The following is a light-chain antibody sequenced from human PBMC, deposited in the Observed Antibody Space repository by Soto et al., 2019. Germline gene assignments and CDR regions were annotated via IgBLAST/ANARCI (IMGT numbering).Light chain of an antibody. J-gene: IGLJ3*02. Sequence: QSALTQPASVSGSPGQSITISCTGTSSDVGSDNYVSWYQQHPGKAPKLMIYDVSNRPSGISYRFSGSKSGNTAPLAISGLQAEDEADYYCSSYTTSGTLLFGGGTKLTVL. CDR2: DVS. V-gene: IGLV2-14*01. CDR1: SSDVGSDNY. CDR3: SSYTTSGTLL.